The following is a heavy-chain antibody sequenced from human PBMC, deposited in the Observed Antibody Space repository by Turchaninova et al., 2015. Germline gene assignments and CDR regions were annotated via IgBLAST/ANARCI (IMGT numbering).Heavy chain of an antibody. J-gene: IGHJ4*02. CDR3: ARAPTEGSPYYFDY. Sequence: EVQLVESGGGLVQPGGSLRLSCGVSGFSFSDHYMDWVRQVPGKGLEWVCRSGNKRNKYTTEYPTSGKGRFTISRHDSENLLYLQMNSRKTDDTAVYYCARAPTEGSPYYFDYWGQGTLVTVSS. D-gene: IGHD1-1*01. CDR2: SGNKRNKYTT. CDR1: GFSFSDHY. V-gene: IGHV3-72*01.